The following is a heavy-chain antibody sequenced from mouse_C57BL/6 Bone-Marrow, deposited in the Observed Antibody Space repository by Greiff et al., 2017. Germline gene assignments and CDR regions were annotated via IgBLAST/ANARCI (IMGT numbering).Heavy chain of an antibody. CDR1: GYTFTDYY. D-gene: IGHD3-2*02. CDR2: IYPGSGNT. J-gene: IGHJ4*01. Sequence: QVQLQQSGAELVRPGASVKLSCKASGYTFTDYYINWVKQRPGQGLEWIARIYPGSGNTYYNEKFKGKATLTAEKSSSTAYMQLSSLTSEDSAVYFCARSKAQAYAMDYWGQGTSVTVSS. V-gene: IGHV1-76*01. CDR3: ARSKAQAYAMDY.